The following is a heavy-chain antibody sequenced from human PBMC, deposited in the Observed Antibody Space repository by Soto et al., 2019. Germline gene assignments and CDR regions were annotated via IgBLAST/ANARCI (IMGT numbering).Heavy chain of an antibody. V-gene: IGHV4-31*03. CDR3: ASAFMLGYCSGGTCYRHFQH. J-gene: IGHJ1*01. CDR2: IYYSGST. Sequence: QVQLQESGPGLVKPSQTLSLTCTVSSGSISSGGNYWSWIRQHPGKGLEWIGYIYYSGSTHYNPSLTSRVIILVDTSKNQLSLKLSSVTAADTAEYYCASAFMLGYCSGGTCYRHFQHWGQGTLVTVSS. D-gene: IGHD2-15*01. CDR1: SGSISSGGNY.